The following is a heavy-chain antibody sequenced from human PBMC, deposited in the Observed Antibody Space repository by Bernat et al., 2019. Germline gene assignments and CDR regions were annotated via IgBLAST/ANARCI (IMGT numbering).Heavy chain of an antibody. D-gene: IGHD3-10*01. J-gene: IGHJ4*02. Sequence: QVQLVESGGGVVQPGRSLRLSCAASGFTFSSYGMHWVRQAPGKGLEWVAVISYDGSNKYYADSVKGRFTISRDNSKNTLYLQMNSLRAEDTAVYYCAKGMVYMVQGVGLDYWGQGTLVTVSS. CDR2: ISYDGSNK. V-gene: IGHV3-30*18. CDR1: GFTFSSYG. CDR3: AKGMVYMVQGVGLDY.